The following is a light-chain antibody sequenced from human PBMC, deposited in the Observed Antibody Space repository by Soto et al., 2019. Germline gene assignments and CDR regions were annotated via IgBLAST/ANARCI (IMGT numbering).Light chain of an antibody. J-gene: IGKJ4*01. V-gene: IGKV3-15*01. CDR1: QSVSSK. Sequence: EIVMTQSPATLSVSPGERATLSCRASQSVSSKLAWYQQKLGQAPRLLIYGASARATGIPDRFSGSGSGTEVTLTISSLQAEDFAVYYCQQYNNWPPLTFGGGTKVEIK. CDR3: QQYNNWPPLT. CDR2: GAS.